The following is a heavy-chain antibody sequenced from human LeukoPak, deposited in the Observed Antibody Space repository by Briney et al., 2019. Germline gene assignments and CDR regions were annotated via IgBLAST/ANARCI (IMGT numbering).Heavy chain of an antibody. J-gene: IGHJ4*02. CDR3: VSFYETN. D-gene: IGHD2-2*01. CDR1: GNYW. V-gene: IGHV3-74*01. Sequence: GGSLRLSCAASGNYWMHWVRQAPGKGLVWVSHINSDGSWAGYADSVKGRFTISKDDAKNTVYLQMNNLRAEDTAVYYCVSFYETNWGRGTLVTVSS. CDR2: INSDGSWA.